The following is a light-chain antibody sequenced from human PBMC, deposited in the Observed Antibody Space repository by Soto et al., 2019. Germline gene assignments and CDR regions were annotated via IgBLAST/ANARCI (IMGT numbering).Light chain of an antibody. CDR3: QQYNNWPFS. Sequence: EIVMTQSPATLSVSPGARAPPSCRAGPGVTTNSAWYEQESGQSPRLLIFDVSTRATGVPARFSGTGSETDFTLTISGLQSDDSAVYFCQQYNNWPFSFGQGTRLEI. CDR1: PGVTTN. CDR2: DVS. V-gene: IGKV3-15*01. J-gene: IGKJ5*01.